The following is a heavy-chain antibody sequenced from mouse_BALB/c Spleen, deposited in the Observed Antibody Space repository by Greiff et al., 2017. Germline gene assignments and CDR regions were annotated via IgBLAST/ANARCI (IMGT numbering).Heavy chain of an antibody. CDR2: INPGSGGT. CDR1: GYTFTNYW. J-gene: IGHJ2*01. V-gene: IGHV1-54*01. D-gene: IGHD1-1*01. CDR3: ARRGYGSSYYFDY. Sequence: QVQLQQSGAELVRPGTSVKISCKASGYTFTNYWLGWVKQRPGHGLEWIGVINPGSGGTNYNEKFKGKATLTADKSSSTAYMQLSSLTSDDSAVYFCARRGYGSSYYFDYWGQGTTLTVSS.